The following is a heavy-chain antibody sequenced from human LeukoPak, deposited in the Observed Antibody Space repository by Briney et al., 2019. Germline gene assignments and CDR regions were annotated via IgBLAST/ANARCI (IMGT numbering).Heavy chain of an antibody. D-gene: IGHD2-15*01. CDR2: INPNSGGT. J-gene: IGHJ4*02. CDR1: GYTFTGYY. Sequence: ASVKVSCKASGYTFTGYYMHWVRQAPGQGLEWMGWINPNSGGTNYAQKFQGRVTMTRDTSISTAYMELRRLSSDDTAIYYCARPYCNGGSCHDYFDYWGQGTLVSVSS. V-gene: IGHV1-2*02. CDR3: ARPYCNGGSCHDYFDY.